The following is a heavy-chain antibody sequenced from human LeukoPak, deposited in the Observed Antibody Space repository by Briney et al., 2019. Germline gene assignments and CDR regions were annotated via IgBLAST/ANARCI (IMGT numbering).Heavy chain of an antibody. CDR3: AREGGIAAAFEGHMDV. CDR1: GGTFSSYA. Sequence: SVKVSCKASGGTFSSYAISWVRQAPGQGLEWMGGIIPIFGTANYAQKFQGRVTITADESTSTAYMELSSLRSEDTAVYYCAREGGIAAAFEGHMDVWGKGTTVTVSS. J-gene: IGHJ6*03. V-gene: IGHV1-69*13. D-gene: IGHD6-13*01. CDR2: IIPIFGTA.